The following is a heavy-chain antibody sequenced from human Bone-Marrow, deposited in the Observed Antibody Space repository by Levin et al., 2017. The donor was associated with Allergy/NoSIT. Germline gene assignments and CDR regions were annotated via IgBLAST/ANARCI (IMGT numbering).Heavy chain of an antibody. CDR3: ARVRSYCDSDHYLRGYYFDY. J-gene: IGHJ4*02. CDR1: GFTVSNTY. D-gene: IGHD3-22*01. V-gene: IGHV3-53*01. CDR2: ISTGDST. Sequence: GESLKISCAASGFTVSNTYMSWVRQAPGKGLEWVSVISTGDSTYYADSVKGRFTISRDNSKNTLFLQMNSLRAEDTAVYYCARVRSYCDSDHYLRGYYFDYWGQGTLVTVSS.